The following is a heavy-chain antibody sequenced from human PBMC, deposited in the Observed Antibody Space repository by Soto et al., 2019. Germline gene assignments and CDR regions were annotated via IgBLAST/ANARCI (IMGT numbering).Heavy chain of an antibody. V-gene: IGHV3-23*01. D-gene: IGHD3-10*01. J-gene: IGHJ4*02. CDR3: AKVISTGIHRGYLDY. CDR1: GFTFSNNA. Sequence: GGSLRPSCAASGFTFSNNAMSWVRQAPGKRLEWVSLIGDSGGMPYYPESVKGRFTISRDTSRNTLYLQMNSLRVEDTAVYYCAKVISTGIHRGYLDYWGQGTLVTVSS. CDR2: IGDSGGMP.